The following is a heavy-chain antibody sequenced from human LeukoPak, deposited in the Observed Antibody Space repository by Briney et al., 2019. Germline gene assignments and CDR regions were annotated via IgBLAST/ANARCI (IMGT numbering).Heavy chain of an antibody. CDR1: GFAFSSYG. D-gene: IGHD3-10*01. V-gene: IGHV3-30*02. J-gene: IGHJ4*02. CDR2: IRYDGSNK. CDR3: ARDQGSGSSVDY. Sequence: GGSLRLSCAASGFAFSSYGMHWVRQAPGKGLEWVAFIRYDGSNKYYADSVKGRFTISRDNAKNSLYLQMNSLRAEDTAVYYCARDQGSGSSVDYWGQGTLVTVSS.